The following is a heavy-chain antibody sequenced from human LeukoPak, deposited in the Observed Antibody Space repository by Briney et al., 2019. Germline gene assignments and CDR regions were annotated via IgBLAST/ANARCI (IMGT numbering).Heavy chain of an antibody. CDR2: IYYSGST. V-gene: IGHV4-59*08. CDR1: GGSISSYY. J-gene: IGHJ4*02. D-gene: IGHD5-12*01. Sequence: PSETLSLTCTVSGGSISSYYWSWIRQPPGKGLEWIGYIYYSGSTNYNPSLKSRVTISVDASKNQFSLKLSSVTAADTAVYYCARRSIVADYFDYWGQGTLVTVSP. CDR3: ARRSIVADYFDY.